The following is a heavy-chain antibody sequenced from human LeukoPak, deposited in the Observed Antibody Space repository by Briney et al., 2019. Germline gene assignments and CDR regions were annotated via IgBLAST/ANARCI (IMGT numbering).Heavy chain of an antibody. CDR2: IYPGDSDT. D-gene: IGHD3-10*01. V-gene: IGHV5-51*01. J-gene: IGHJ4*02. Sequence: GESPKISCKGSGYSFTSYWMGWVRQMPGKGLEWMGMIYPGDSDTRYSPSFQGQVTISADKSISTAYLQWSSLKASDTAMYYCARPIYYGSGSYRYWGQGTLVTVSS. CDR3: ARPIYYGSGSYRY. CDR1: GYSFTSYW.